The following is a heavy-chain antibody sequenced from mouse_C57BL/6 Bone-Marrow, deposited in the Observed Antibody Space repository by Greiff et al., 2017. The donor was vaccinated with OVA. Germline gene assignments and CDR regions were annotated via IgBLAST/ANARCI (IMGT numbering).Heavy chain of an antibody. CDR3: ARERYGYAMDY. Sequence: VKLMESGAELARPGASVKLSCKASGYTFTSYGISWVKQRTGQGLEWIGEIYPRSGNTYYNEKFKGKATLTADKSSSTAYMELRSLTSEDSAVYFCARERYGYAMDYWGQGTSVTVSS. V-gene: IGHV1-81*01. D-gene: IGHD1-1*01. CDR2: IYPRSGNT. CDR1: GYTFTSYG. J-gene: IGHJ4*01.